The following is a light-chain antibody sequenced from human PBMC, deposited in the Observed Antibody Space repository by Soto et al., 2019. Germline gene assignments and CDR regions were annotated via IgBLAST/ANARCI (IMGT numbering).Light chain of an antibody. CDR1: QSISSY. CDR3: QQSYSTPRT. V-gene: IGKV1-39*01. Sequence: DIQMTQSPSSLSASVGDRVTITCRASQSISSYLNWYQQKPGKAPKLLIYAASSLQSGVPSRFSGSGSATDFTLTISSLHPEDFATYYCQQSYSTPRTFGQGTKLEIK. J-gene: IGKJ2*01. CDR2: AAS.